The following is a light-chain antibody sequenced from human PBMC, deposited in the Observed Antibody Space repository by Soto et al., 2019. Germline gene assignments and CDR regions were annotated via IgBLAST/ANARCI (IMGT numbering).Light chain of an antibody. Sequence: QSALTQPRSVSGTPGQSVSISCSGTSSDVGTYNYVSWYQQHPGKAPKLIIYEATKRPSGVSYRFSGSKSGNTASLTISGLQAEDEADYYCASYTITSPYVFGAGTKVTVL. CDR1: SSDVGTYNY. V-gene: IGLV2-11*01. CDR2: EAT. CDR3: ASYTITSPYV. J-gene: IGLJ1*01.